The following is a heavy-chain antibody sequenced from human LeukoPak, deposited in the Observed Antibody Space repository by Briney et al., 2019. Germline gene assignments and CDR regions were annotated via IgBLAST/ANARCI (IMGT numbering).Heavy chain of an antibody. CDR3: ARGFRITMVRGTNYMDV. Sequence: KPSETLSLTCAVYGGSFSGYYWSWIRQPPGKGLEWIGEINHSGSTNYNPSLKSRVTISVDTSKNQFSLKLSSVTAADTAVYYCARGFRITMVRGTNYMDVWGKGTTVTVSS. V-gene: IGHV4-34*01. CDR1: GGSFSGYY. CDR2: INHSGST. D-gene: IGHD3-10*01. J-gene: IGHJ6*03.